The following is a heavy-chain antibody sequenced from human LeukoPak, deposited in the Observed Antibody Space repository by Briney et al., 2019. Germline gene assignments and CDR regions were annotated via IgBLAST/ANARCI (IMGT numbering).Heavy chain of an antibody. V-gene: IGHV1-58*01. CDR3: AATGRYYYDSSGYGGDY. Sequence: RASVTVSCKASGFTFTSSAVQWVRQARGQRLEWIGWIVVGSGNTNYAQKFQERVTITRDMSTSTACMELSSLRSEDTAVYYCAATGRYYYDSSGYGGDYWGQGTLVTVSS. CDR2: IVVGSGNT. CDR1: GFTFTSSA. D-gene: IGHD3-22*01. J-gene: IGHJ4*02.